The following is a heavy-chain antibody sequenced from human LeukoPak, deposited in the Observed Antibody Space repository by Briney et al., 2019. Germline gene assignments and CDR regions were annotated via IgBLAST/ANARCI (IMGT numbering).Heavy chain of an antibody. CDR2: INPNSGGT. Sequence: ASVKVSCKASGYTFTGYYMHWVRQAPGQGLEWMGWINPNSGGTNYAQKFQGRVTMTRDTSISTAYMELSRLRSDDTAVYYRARVPDFWSGYYYFDYWGQGTLVTVSS. D-gene: IGHD3-3*01. CDR1: GYTFTGYY. J-gene: IGHJ4*02. V-gene: IGHV1-2*02. CDR3: ARVPDFWSGYYYFDY.